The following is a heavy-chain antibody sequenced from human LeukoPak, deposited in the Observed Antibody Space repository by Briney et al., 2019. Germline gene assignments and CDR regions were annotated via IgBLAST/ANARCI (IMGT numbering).Heavy chain of an antibody. CDR3: TREDY. CDR1: GCTFTAYY. CDR2: IDPNSGGT. J-gene: IGHJ4*02. V-gene: IGHV1-2*02. Sequence: GASVKVSCKGSGCTFTAYYLHWVRQAPGQGLEWMGWIDPNSGGTTYAQKFQGRVTMTRDTSISTAYMERSSLRSDDTAVYFCTREDYWGQGTLVTVSS.